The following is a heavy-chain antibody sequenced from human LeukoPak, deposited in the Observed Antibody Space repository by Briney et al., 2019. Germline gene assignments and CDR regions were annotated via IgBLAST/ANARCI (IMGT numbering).Heavy chain of an antibody. CDR3: ARLLLAATVDY. J-gene: IGHJ4*02. CDR1: GGSFSGYY. CDR2: INHSGGT. Sequence: SETLSLTCAVYGGSFSGYYWSWIRQPPGKGLEWIGEINHSGGTNYNPSLKSRVTISVDTSKNQFSLKLSSVTAADTAVYYCARLLLAATVDYWGQGTLVTVSS. D-gene: IGHD2-15*01. V-gene: IGHV4-34*01.